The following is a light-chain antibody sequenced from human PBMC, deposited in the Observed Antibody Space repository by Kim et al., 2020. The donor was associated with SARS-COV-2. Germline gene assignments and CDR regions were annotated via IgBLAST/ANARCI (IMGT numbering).Light chain of an antibody. CDR1: SGNTNYI. CDR2: VESSGNY. J-gene: IGLJ3*02. Sequence: SVKVDCQLRSGNTNYIIAWHQQQPGKAPRYLMNVESSGNYNTGSGVPDRFSGSTSGAVHYLTISNLQAEDEAYYYCETWGTDIWVFGGGTQLTVL. CDR3: ETWGTDIWV. V-gene: IGLV4-60*03.